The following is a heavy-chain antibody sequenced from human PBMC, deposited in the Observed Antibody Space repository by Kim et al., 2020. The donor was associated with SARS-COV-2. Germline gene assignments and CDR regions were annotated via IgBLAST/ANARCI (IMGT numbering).Heavy chain of an antibody. CDR1: GFTFSSYS. J-gene: IGHJ6*02. D-gene: IGHD2-2*02. CDR3: ARDFGIVVVPAAIYYYYYGMDV. V-gene: IGHV3-21*01. CDR2: ISSSSSYI. Sequence: GGSLRLSCAASGFTFSSYSMNWVRQAPGKGLEWVSSISSSSSYIYYADSVKGRFTISRDNAKNSLYLQMNSLRAEDTAVYYCARDFGIVVVPAAIYYYYYGMDVWGQGTTVTVSS.